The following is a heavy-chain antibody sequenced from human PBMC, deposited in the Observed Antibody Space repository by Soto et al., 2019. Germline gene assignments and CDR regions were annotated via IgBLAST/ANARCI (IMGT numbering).Heavy chain of an antibody. J-gene: IGHJ5*02. CDR3: ARSRSYYDFWSGSGLSWFDP. D-gene: IGHD3-3*01. Sequence: TLSLTCAVYGGSFSGCYWSWIRQPPGKGLEWIGEINHSGSTNYNPSLKSRVTISVDTSKNQFSLKLSSVTAADTAVYYCARSRSYYDFWSGSGLSWFDPWGQGTLVTVSS. CDR1: GGSFSGCY. CDR2: INHSGST. V-gene: IGHV4-34*01.